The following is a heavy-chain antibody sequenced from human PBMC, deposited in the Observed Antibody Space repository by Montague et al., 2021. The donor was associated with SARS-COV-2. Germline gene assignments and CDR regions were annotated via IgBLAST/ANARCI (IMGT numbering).Heavy chain of an antibody. CDR2: FYYAGGT. CDR3: ARIYGSIFDY. CDR1: GGSVSRISSP. Sequence: SETLSLTCTVSGGSVSRISSPWGWLRQPPGKGLEYIVSFYYAGGTQYNPSLKSRVTISVDTSNDQFSLNMNSVTAADTAVYFCARIYGSIFDYWGQGTLVAVSA. D-gene: IGHD4-17*01. J-gene: IGHJ4*02. V-gene: IGHV4-39*01.